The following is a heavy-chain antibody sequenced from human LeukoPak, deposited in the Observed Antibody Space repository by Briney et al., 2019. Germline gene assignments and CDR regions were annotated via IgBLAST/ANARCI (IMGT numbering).Heavy chain of an antibody. CDR1: GFTCSSYS. J-gene: IGHJ3*02. CDR3: ARPHYGDFGDDAFDI. Sequence: NPGGSLRLXCAASGFTCSSYSMNWVRPAPGKGLEWVSSISSSSSYIYYADSVKGRFTISRDNAKNSLYLQMNSLRAEDTAVYYCARPHYGDFGDDAFDIWGQGTMVTVPS. D-gene: IGHD4-17*01. CDR2: ISSSSSYI. V-gene: IGHV3-21*01.